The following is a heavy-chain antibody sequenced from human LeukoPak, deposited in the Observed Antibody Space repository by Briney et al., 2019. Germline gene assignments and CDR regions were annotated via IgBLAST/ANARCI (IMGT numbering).Heavy chain of an antibody. CDR1: GGSISSYY. CDR2: IYYSGST. CDR3: ARDGGLYYYDRGGWFDP. D-gene: IGHD3-10*02. J-gene: IGHJ5*02. V-gene: IGHV4-59*01. Sequence: PSETLSLTCTASGGSISSYYWSWIRQPPGKGLEWIGYIYYSGSTNYNPSLKSRVTISVDTSKNQFSLKLSSVTAADTAVYYCARDGGLYYYDRGGWFDPWGQGTLVTVSS.